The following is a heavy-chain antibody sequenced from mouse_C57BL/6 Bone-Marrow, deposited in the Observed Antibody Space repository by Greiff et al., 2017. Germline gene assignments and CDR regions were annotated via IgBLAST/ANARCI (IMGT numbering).Heavy chain of an antibody. CDR3: ARSGYYGSSYLSWFAY. J-gene: IGHJ3*01. D-gene: IGHD1-1*01. CDR2: INPNNGGT. Sequence: VQLQQSGPELVKPGASVKISCKASGYTFTEYYMNWVKQSHGKSLEWIGDINPNNGGTSYNQKFKGKATLTVDKSSSTAYMELRSLTSEDSAVYYCARSGYYGSSYLSWFAYWGQGTLVTVSA. CDR1: GYTFTEYY. V-gene: IGHV1-26*01.